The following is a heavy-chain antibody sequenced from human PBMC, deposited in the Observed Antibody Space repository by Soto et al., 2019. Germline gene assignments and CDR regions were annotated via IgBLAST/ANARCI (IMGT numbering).Heavy chain of an antibody. J-gene: IGHJ6*02. CDR3: ARDPPPAMTTVTGYYYYGMDV. V-gene: IGHV1-18*01. CDR1: GYTFTSYG. D-gene: IGHD4-4*01. Sequence: ASVKVSCKASGYTFTSYGISWVRQAPGQGLEWMGWISAYNGNTNYAQKLQGRVTMTTDTSTSTAYMELRSLRSDDTAVYYCARDPPPAMTTVTGYYYYGMDVWGQGTTVTVSS. CDR2: ISAYNGNT.